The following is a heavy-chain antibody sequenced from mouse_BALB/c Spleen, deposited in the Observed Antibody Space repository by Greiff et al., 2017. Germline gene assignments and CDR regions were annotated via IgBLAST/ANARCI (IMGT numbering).Heavy chain of an antibody. V-gene: IGHV5-6*01. D-gene: IGHD1-1*01. Sequence: EVNVVESGGDLVKPGGSLKLSCAASGFTFSSYGMSWVRQTPDKRLEWVATISSGGSYTYYPDSVKGRFTISRDNAKNTLYLQMSSLKSEDTAMYYCARHPSYGSSPYYYAMDYWGQGTSVTVSS. J-gene: IGHJ4*01. CDR2: ISSGGSYT. CDR1: GFTFSSYG. CDR3: ARHPSYGSSPYYYAMDY.